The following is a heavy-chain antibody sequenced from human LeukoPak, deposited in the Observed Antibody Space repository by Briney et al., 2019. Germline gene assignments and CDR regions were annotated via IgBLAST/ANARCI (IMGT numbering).Heavy chain of an antibody. J-gene: IGHJ4*02. V-gene: IGHV4-34*01. Sequence: SETLSLTCDVYGGGSYSGYYWSWIRQPPGKGLEWIGEINHSGSTNYNPSLKSRVTISVDTSENQFSLKLSSVTAADTAVYYCARGEWELPDYWGQGTLVTVSS. CDR1: GGGSYSGYY. CDR2: INHSGST. CDR3: ARGEWELPDY. D-gene: IGHD1-26*01.